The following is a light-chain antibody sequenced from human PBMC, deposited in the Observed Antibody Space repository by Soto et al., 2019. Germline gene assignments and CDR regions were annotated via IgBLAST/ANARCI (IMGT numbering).Light chain of an antibody. CDR2: SAS. Sequence: DIQMTQSPSSLSASVGDRVTITCRASQDINTYLAWYQQKAGKVPKLLIYSASTLQSGVPSRFSGSGSGTDFTLTITSLQPEDVATYYCQKYNSAPRTFGQGTKVDIK. J-gene: IGKJ1*01. CDR3: QKYNSAPRT. V-gene: IGKV1-27*01. CDR1: QDINTY.